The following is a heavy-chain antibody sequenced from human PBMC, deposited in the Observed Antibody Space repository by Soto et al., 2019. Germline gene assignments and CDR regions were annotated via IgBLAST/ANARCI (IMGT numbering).Heavy chain of an antibody. CDR2: ISTYNGDT. D-gene: IGHD6-25*01. J-gene: IGHJ6*02. Sequence: ASVKVSCKASGYTFTRSGISWVRQAPGQGLEWMGWISTYNGDTNYAQTFQGRVTMTTDTSTSTVYMELRSLRSDDTAVYYCAREGAAPYYCYGMDVWGQGTPVTVS. V-gene: IGHV1-18*01. CDR1: GYTFTRSG. CDR3: AREGAAPYYCYGMDV.